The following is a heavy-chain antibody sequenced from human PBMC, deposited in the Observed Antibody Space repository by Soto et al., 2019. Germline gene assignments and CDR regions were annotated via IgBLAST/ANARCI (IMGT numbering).Heavy chain of an antibody. CDR1: GFTFSSYG. D-gene: IGHD3-22*01. J-gene: IGHJ5*02. CDR3: AKGHLGGLYYYDSSPTTNWFDP. V-gene: IGHV3-30*18. Sequence: GGSLRLSCAASGFTFSSYGMHWVRQAPGKGLEWVAVISYDGSNKYYADSVKGRFTISRDNSKNTLYLQMNSLRAEDTAVYYCAKGHLGGLYYYDSSPTTNWFDPWGQGTLVTVSS. CDR2: ISYDGSNK.